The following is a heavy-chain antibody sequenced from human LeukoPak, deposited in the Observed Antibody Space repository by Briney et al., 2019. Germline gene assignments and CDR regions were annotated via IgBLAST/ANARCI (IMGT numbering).Heavy chain of an antibody. Sequence: GGSLRLSCAASGFTFSSYSMNWVRQAPGKGLEWVSSISSSSSYIYYADSVKGRFTISRDNAKNSLYLQMNSLRDEDTAVYFCARDAEMATLGGSGYWGPGTLVIVSS. CDR2: ISSSSSYI. CDR3: ARDAEMATLGGSGY. D-gene: IGHD5-24*01. V-gene: IGHV3-21*04. J-gene: IGHJ4*02. CDR1: GFTFSSYS.